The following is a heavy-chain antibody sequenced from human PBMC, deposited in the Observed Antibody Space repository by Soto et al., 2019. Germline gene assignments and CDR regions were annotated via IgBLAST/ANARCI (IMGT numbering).Heavy chain of an antibody. CDR2: IIPIFGTA. CDR3: AREGYSGLNWFDP. CDR1: GGTFSSYA. Sequence: SVKVSCKASGGTFSSYAISWVRQAPGQGLEWMGGIIPIFGTANYAQKFQGRVTITADESTSTAYMELSSLRSEDTAVYYCAREGYSGLNWFDPWGQGTLVTVSS. D-gene: IGHD1-26*01. J-gene: IGHJ5*02. V-gene: IGHV1-69*13.